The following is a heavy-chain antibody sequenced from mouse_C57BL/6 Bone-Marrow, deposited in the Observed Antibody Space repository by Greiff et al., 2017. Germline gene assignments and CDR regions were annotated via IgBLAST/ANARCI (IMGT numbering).Heavy chain of an antibody. V-gene: IGHV1-82*01. J-gene: IGHJ3*01. CDR3: ARSGTYAY. D-gene: IGHD3-1*01. CDR2: IYPGDGDT. CDR1: GYAFSSSW. Sequence: QVQLQQSGPELVKPGASVKISCKASGYAFSSSWMNWVKQRPGKGLEWIGRIYPGDGDTNYNGKFKGKATLTADKSSSTAYMQLSSLTSEDSAVCFCARSGTYAYWGQGTLVTVSA.